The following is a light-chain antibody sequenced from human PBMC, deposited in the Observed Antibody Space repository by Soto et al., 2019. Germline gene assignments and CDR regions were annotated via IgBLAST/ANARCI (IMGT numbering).Light chain of an antibody. CDR3: QQYDNLPLA. CDR2: DAS. CDR1: QDISNY. J-gene: IGKJ2*01. V-gene: IGKV1-33*01. Sequence: DIQMTQSPSSLSASVGDRVTITCQASQDISNYLNWYQQKPGKAPKLLIYDASNWETGVPSRFSGSGSGTDFTFTISSLQPEDIATYYCQQYDNLPLAFGQGTKREIK.